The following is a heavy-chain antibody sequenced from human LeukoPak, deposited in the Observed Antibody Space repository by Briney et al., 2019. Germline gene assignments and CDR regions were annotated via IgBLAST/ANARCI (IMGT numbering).Heavy chain of an antibody. Sequence: GALVKVSCKASGYTFTSYVINRVRQSAGQRLEWMGWRNPNSGNTGYAQKFQGRVTMARNTSISTAYMELSSLRSEDTAVYYCARRETHSSSWDYWGQGTLVTVSS. D-gene: IGHD6-13*01. J-gene: IGHJ4*02. CDR3: ARRETHSSSWDY. V-gene: IGHV1-8*01. CDR2: RNPNSGNT. CDR1: GYTFTSYV.